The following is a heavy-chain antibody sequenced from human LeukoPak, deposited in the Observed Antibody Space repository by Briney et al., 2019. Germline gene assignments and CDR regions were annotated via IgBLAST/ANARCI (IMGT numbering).Heavy chain of an antibody. J-gene: IGHJ2*01. CDR1: RLTFSNYE. V-gene: IGHV3-74*01. Sequence: PGGSLRLSCAAPRLTFSNYEMHWVRQAPGKGLVWVARINSDGSSTNYADSVKGRFTISRDNAKNTLYLQMNSLRAEDTAVYYCARGQWLVSHWYFDLWGRGTLVTVSS. CDR2: INSDGSST. CDR3: ARGQWLVSHWYFDL. D-gene: IGHD6-19*01.